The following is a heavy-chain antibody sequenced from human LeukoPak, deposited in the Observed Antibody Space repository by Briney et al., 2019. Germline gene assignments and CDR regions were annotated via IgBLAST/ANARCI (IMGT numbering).Heavy chain of an antibody. Sequence: GGSLRLSCEGSGFTFGTYGMSWVRHAPGRGLEWVATISGSGVSISYAESVKDRFTISRDNTENTVSLQMNSLRAEDTALYYCAKVGWYGDLEHWGQGTQVAVSS. D-gene: IGHD3-10*01. CDR1: GFTFGTYG. J-gene: IGHJ1*01. V-gene: IGHV3-23*01. CDR3: AKVGWYGDLEH. CDR2: ISGSGVSI.